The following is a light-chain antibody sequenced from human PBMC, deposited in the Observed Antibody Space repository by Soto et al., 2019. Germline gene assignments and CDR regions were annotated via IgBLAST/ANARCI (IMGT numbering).Light chain of an antibody. CDR2: GAS. CDR1: QSVSSRY. CDR3: QQYGSSPIT. J-gene: IGKJ5*01. V-gene: IGKV3-20*01. Sequence: EIQMTQSPSTLSLSPGDRATLSCRASQSVSSRYLACYQQKPGHAHRLLTYGASCKGTGIPDRFSGSGSGTDFPLTISILQPEDVTVYYRQQYGSSPITFGQGTRLEI.